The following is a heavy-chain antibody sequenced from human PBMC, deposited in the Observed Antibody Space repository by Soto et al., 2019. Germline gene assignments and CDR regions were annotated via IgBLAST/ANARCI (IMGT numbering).Heavy chain of an antibody. CDR1: GFTFSNYG. CDR2: ISYDGSNK. V-gene: IGHV3-30*18. D-gene: IGHD1-26*01. J-gene: IGHJ4*02. Sequence: GGSLRLSCAASGFTFSNYGMHWVRQAPGKGLEWVAVISYDGSNKYYIDSVKGRFTISRDNSKNTLYLQMNSLSPDDTAVYYCAKDHFAKSESYPGYWGEGTLVTVYS. CDR3: AKDHFAKSESYPGY.